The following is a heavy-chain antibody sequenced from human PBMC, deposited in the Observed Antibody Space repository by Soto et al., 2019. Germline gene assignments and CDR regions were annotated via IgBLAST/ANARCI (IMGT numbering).Heavy chain of an antibody. V-gene: IGHV3-74*01. CDR1: GFTFSSYW. Sequence: PGGSLRLSCAASGFTFSSYWMHWVRQAPGKGLVWVSRINSDGSSTSYADSVKGRFTISRDNAKNTLYLQMNSLRAEDTAVYYCVRGDNWNDEASDYWGQGTLVTVS. J-gene: IGHJ4*02. CDR2: INSDGSST. CDR3: VRGDNWNDEASDY. D-gene: IGHD1-1*01.